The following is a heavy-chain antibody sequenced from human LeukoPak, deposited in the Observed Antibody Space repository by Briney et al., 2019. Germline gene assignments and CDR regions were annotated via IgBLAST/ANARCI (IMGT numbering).Heavy chain of an antibody. D-gene: IGHD5-18*01. Sequence: PSETLSLTCTVSGGSISSSSYYWGWIRQPPGKGLEWIGSIYYSGSTYYNPSLKSRVTISVDTSKNQFSLKLSSVTAADTAVYYCARGGRGYSYGHLDYWGQGTLVTVSS. CDR1: GGSISSSSYY. CDR2: IYYSGST. V-gene: IGHV4-39*07. CDR3: ARGGRGYSYGHLDY. J-gene: IGHJ4*02.